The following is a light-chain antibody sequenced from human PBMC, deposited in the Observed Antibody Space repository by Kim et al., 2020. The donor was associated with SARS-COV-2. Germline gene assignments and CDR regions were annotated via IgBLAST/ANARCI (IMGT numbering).Light chain of an antibody. CDR2: GNN. J-gene: IGLJ2*01. CDR3: SSRDISGYHVV. V-gene: IGLV3-19*01. CDR1: TLRSES. Sequence: SSELTQDPAVSVALGQTVRITCQGDTLRSESASWYQQKPGQAPLLVIFGNNNRPSGIPDRISGSSSGNTASLTILGAGAEDEADYYCSSRDISGYHVVFGGGTKLTVL.